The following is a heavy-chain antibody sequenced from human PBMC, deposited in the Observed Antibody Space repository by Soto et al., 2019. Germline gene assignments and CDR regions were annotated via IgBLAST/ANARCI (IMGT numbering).Heavy chain of an antibody. CDR3: AREAAAERNYYGLDV. D-gene: IGHD6-13*01. Sequence: QVQLVQSGPEVRKPGASVKVSCKASGYIFSRYGISWVRQAPGQGLEWMGWISSYNGNTKFGERVQGRVNVTTDTSTSTAYMELRSLRSDDTAVYYCAREAAAERNYYGLDVWGQGTTVIVSS. CDR1: GYIFSRYG. J-gene: IGHJ6*02. CDR2: ISSYNGNT. V-gene: IGHV1-18*01.